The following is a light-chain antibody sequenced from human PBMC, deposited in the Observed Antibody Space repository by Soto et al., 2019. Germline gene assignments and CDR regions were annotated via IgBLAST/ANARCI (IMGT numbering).Light chain of an antibody. CDR2: RNS. J-gene: IGLJ2*01. V-gene: IGLV1-47*01. CDR3: AAWDDSLSGL. Sequence: QLVLTQPPSASGTPGQRVTISCSGSSSNIGSNYVYWYQQLPGTAPKLLIYRNSQRPSGVPDRFSGSKSGTSASLAISGLRSEDEADYYCAAWDDSLSGLFGGGTKLTVL. CDR1: SSNIGSNY.